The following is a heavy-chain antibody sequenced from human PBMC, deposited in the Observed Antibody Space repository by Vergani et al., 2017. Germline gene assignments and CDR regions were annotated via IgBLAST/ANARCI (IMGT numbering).Heavy chain of an antibody. CDR2: ISYDGNKK. Sequence: QVQLVESGGGEVQPGRSLRLSCSAAGFPFSDYGVHWVRQAPGKGLEWVSVISYDGNKKNYADSVKGRFTISRDNSKNTLYLEMNALRAEDTAVYYCARDFLTRVTTLDYYYMGVWGKGTKVTDSS. J-gene: IGHJ6*03. CDR3: ARDFLTRVTTLDYYYMGV. D-gene: IGHD1-1*01. V-gene: IGHV3-30*03. CDR1: GFPFSDYG.